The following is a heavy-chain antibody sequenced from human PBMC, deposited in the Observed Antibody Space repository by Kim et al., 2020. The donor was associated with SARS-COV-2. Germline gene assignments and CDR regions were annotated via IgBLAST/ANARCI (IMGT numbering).Heavy chain of an antibody. Sequence: SETLSLTCTVSGGSFSTSSYYWDWIRQPPGKGLEWIGGFYYTGTMYFNPSLKSLVTISVDTSKKQFSLKLTSVTAADTAVYYCARRSRGDGSPGYWGQGT. D-gene: IGHD3-16*01. CDR1: GGSFSTSSYY. CDR2: FYYTGTM. V-gene: IGHV4-39*01. CDR3: ARRSRGDGSPGY. J-gene: IGHJ4*02.